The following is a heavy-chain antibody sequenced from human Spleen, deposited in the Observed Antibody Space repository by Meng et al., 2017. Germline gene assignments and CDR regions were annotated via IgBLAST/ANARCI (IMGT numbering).Heavy chain of an antibody. V-gene: IGHV1-2*06. Sequence: QVQLVQFGAEMKKPGASVKPSCRASGYTFIDAYVHWVRQAPGQGLEWMGRIIPSSGDANSAQKFLGRVTLTWDTSISTAYMELSSLRSDDTAIYYCARDGGNYDFDYWGQGTLVTVSS. J-gene: IGHJ4*02. D-gene: IGHD1-7*01. CDR2: IIPSSGDA. CDR3: ARDGGNYDFDY. CDR1: GYTFIDAY.